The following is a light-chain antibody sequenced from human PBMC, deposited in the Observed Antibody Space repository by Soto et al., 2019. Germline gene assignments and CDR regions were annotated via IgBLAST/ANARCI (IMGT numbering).Light chain of an antibody. CDR2: EVV. CDR3: KSYAGSNTYV. J-gene: IGLJ1*01. CDR1: KHDICVYDF. Sequence: QSGLTQPPSASGSPGQSVTISCTGTKHDICVYDFGAWYQHHPGKAPRLIIYEVVQRPSGVPDRVSGSKSGKTASLTVSGLQAADEADYFCKSYAGSNTYVFGSGTKVTVL. V-gene: IGLV2-8*01.